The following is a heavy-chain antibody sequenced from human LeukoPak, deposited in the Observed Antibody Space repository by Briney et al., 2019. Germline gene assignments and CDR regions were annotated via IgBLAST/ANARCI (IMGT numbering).Heavy chain of an antibody. J-gene: IGHJ4*02. CDR2: IYYSGST. V-gene: IGHV4-59*01. CDR1: GGSISSYY. D-gene: IGHD5-18*01. Sequence: PSETLSLTCTVSGGSISSYYWGWIRQPPGKGLEWIGYIYYSGSTNYNPSLKSRVTISVDTSKNQFSLKLSSVTAADTAVCYCARDRGAQYSYGRDLDYWGQGTLVTVSS. CDR3: ARDRGAQYSYGRDLDY.